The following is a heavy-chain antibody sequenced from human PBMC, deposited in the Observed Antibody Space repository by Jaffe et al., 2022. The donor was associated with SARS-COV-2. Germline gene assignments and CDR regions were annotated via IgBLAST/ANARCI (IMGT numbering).Heavy chain of an antibody. D-gene: IGHD3-22*01. J-gene: IGHJ4*02. CDR1: GFTFSSYA. Sequence: EVQLLESGGGLVQPGGSLRLSCAASGFTFSSYAMSWVRQAPGKGLEWVSAISGSGGSTYYADSVKGRFTISRDNSKNTLYLQMNSLRAEDTAVYYCAKDLPIDYYDSSGYYYALDYWGQGTLVTVSS. CDR2: ISGSGGST. V-gene: IGHV3-23*01. CDR3: AKDLPIDYYDSSGYYYALDY.